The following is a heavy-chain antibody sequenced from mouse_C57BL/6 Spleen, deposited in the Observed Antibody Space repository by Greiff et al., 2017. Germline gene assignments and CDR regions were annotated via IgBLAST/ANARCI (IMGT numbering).Heavy chain of an antibody. CDR3: ARSYYDGSSYDYAMDY. D-gene: IGHD1-1*01. CDR2: ISGGGGNT. CDR1: GFTFSSYT. V-gene: IGHV5-9*01. J-gene: IGHJ4*01. Sequence: EVKLVESGGGLVKPGGSLKLSCAASGFTFSSYTMSWVRQTPEKRLEWVATISGGGGNTYYPASVKGRVTISRDNAKNTLYLQMSSLRSEDTALYYCARSYYDGSSYDYAMDYWGQGTSVTVSS.